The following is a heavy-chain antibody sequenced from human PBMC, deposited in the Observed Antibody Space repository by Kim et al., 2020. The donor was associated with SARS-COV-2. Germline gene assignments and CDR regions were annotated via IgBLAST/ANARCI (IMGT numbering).Heavy chain of an antibody. J-gene: IGHJ4*02. V-gene: IGHV3-74*01. D-gene: IGHD7-27*01. CDR1: GFTFSRSW. Sequence: GGSLRLSCAASGFTFSRSWMHWVRQAPGKGLVWVSRINSDGSSTSYADSVKGRFTISRDNAKNALYLQMNSLRAEDTAVYYCARVGHLGADYWGAQLYYFDYWGLGTLVTVSS. CDR2: INSDGSST. CDR3: ARVGHLGADYWGAQLYYFDY.